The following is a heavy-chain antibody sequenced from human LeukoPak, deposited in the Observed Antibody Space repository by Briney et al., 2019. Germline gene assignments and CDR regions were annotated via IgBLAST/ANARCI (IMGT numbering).Heavy chain of an antibody. CDR2: IWYDGSNK. CDR3: ARASGPASGFDP. CDR1: GFTFSSYG. D-gene: IGHD3-3*01. J-gene: IGHJ5*02. Sequence: PGGSLRLSCAASGFTFSSYGMHWARQAPGKGLEWVAVIWYDGSNKYYANSVKGRFTISRDNSKNTLYLQMNSLRAGDTAVYYCARASGPASGFDPWGQGTLVTVSS. V-gene: IGHV3-33*01.